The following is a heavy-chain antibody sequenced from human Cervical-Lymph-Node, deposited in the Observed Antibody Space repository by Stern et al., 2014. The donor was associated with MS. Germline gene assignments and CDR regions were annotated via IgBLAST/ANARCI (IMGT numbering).Heavy chain of an antibody. CDR3: ARDLLQQWLVLDY. Sequence: VQLVESGGGVVQPGRSLRLSCAASGFTFSDYAMHWVRQAPGKGLEWVSVRSYDGSKRYYEDSVKGRFTIDRDDSRNALFLQMDSLRPDDTAVYDCARDLLQQWLVLDYWGQGTLVIVSS. D-gene: IGHD6-19*01. CDR1: GFTFSDYA. V-gene: IGHV3-30-3*01. J-gene: IGHJ4*02. CDR2: RSYDGSKR.